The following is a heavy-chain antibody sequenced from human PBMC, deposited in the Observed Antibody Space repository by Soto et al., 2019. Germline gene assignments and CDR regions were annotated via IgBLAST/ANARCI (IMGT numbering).Heavy chain of an antibody. CDR2: MYHTGLT. D-gene: IGHD1-1*01. J-gene: IGHJ2*01. V-gene: IGHV4-4*02. CDR1: RGSISSSNW. CDR3: ARESYNESNVGYFDL. Sequence: QVQLQASGPGLVKPSGTLSLTCAVSRGSISSSNWWSWVRQSPGKGLEWIGAMYHTGLTNYSPSLKSRVTMSVDKSKNQFSLKLSSVTAADTAVYYCARESYNESNVGYFDLWGRGTLVSVSS.